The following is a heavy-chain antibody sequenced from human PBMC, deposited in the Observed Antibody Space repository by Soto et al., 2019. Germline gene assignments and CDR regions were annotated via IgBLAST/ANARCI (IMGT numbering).Heavy chain of an antibody. Sequence: SETLSLTCTVSGGSINTQYWSWIRQPPQKGLEYIGYIYYSGSTNYNPSLKSRVSISVDTSKNQFSLRLSSVTAADTAVYYCARGQDYFDYWGLGTLVTVSS. J-gene: IGHJ4*02. CDR1: GGSINTQY. CDR3: ARGQDYFDY. V-gene: IGHV4-59*11. CDR2: IYYSGST.